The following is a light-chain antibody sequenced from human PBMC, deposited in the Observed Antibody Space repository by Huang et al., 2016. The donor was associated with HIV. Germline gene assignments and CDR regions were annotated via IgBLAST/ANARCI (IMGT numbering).Light chain of an antibody. CDR2: WAS. J-gene: IGKJ3*01. V-gene: IGKV4-1*01. CDR1: RSILYNSNNKNY. Sequence: DIVLTQSPDSLAVSLGERATINCSSSRSILYNSNNKNYLAWHQQKPGQSPKLLIYWASTRESGVADRVSGSGSETDFTLTISSLQAEDVAVYFCQQYYTTPGTFGPGTTVHIK. CDR3: QQYYTTPGT.